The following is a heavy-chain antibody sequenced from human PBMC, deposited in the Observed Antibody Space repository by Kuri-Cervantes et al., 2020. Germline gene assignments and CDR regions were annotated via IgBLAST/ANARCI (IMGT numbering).Heavy chain of an antibody. Sequence: GESLKISCAASGFTFSSYAMHWVRQAPGKGLEWVAVISYDGSNKYYADSVKGRFTISRDNSKNTLYLQMNSLRAEDTAVYYCARARGVIMDYWGQGTLVTVSS. V-gene: IGHV3-30-3*01. J-gene: IGHJ4*02. D-gene: IGHD3-10*01. CDR2: ISYDGSNK. CDR1: GFTFSSYA. CDR3: ARARGVIMDY.